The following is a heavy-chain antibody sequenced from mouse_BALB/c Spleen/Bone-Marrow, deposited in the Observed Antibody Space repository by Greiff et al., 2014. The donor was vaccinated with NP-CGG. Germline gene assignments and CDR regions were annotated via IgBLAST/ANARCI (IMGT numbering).Heavy chain of an antibody. V-gene: IGHV3-1*02. CDR2: IHYSGTT. Sequence: DVQLQESGPDLVKPSQSLSLTCTVTGYSITSGYSWHWIRQFPGNKLEWMGYIHYSGTTNYNPSLKGRISITRDTSKNQFFLQLNSVTSDDTATYYCARQNDGYLYYAMDYWGQGTSVTVSS. J-gene: IGHJ4*01. D-gene: IGHD2-3*01. CDR1: GYSITSGYS. CDR3: ARQNDGYLYYAMDY.